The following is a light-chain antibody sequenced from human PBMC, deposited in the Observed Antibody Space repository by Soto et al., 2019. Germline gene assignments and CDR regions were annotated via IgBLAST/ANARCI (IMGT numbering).Light chain of an antibody. J-gene: IGLJ1*01. CDR1: SHDIGSFKY. CDR2: EVT. Sequence: QSALTQPASVSGSPGQSITISCTGTSHDIGSFKYVSWYQQHPGKVPKLIIYEVTNRPSGVSNRFSGSKSGNTASLTISGLQAEDEADYYCSSYTTSSTRVFGTGTKLTVL. V-gene: IGLV2-14*01. CDR3: SSYTTSSTRV.